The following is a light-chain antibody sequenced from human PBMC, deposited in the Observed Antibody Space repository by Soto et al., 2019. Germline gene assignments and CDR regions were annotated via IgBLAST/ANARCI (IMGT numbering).Light chain of an antibody. CDR1: SSDVGGYNY. CDR3: STYAGSNVV. J-gene: IGLJ2*01. V-gene: IGLV2-8*01. Sequence: QSALTQPPSASGSPGQSVNISCAGTSSDVGGYNYVSWYQQHPGKAPKLIIYEVSKRPSGVPDRFSASKSGSTASLTVSGLQAEDEADYYCSTYAGSNVVFGGGNKDTVL. CDR2: EVS.